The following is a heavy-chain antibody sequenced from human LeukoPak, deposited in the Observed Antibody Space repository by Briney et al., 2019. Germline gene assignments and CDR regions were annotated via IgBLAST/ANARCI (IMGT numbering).Heavy chain of an antibody. CDR2: IYYSGST. CDR3: ARGKYQLDY. Sequence: SETLSLTCTVSGGSISRYYWSWTRQPPGKGLEWIGHIYYSGSTNHNPSLRSRVTISVDTSKNQFSLKLSSVTAADTAVYYCARGKYQLDYWGQGTLVTVSS. J-gene: IGHJ4*02. CDR1: GGSISRYY. V-gene: IGHV4-59*08. D-gene: IGHD2-2*01.